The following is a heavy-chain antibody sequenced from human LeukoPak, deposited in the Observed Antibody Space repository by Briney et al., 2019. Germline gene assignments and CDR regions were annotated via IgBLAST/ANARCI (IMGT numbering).Heavy chain of an antibody. D-gene: IGHD2-21*02. V-gene: IGHV1-18*01. J-gene: IGHJ3*02. CDR2: ISAYNGNT. Sequence: GASVKVSCKASGYTFTSYDINWVRQAPGQGLEWMGWISAYNGNTNYAQKLQGRVTMTTDTSTSTAYMELRSLRSDDTAVYYCARDMGDPHCGGDCYDRNDAFDIWGQGTMVTVSS. CDR3: ARDMGDPHCGGDCYDRNDAFDI. CDR1: GYTFTSYD.